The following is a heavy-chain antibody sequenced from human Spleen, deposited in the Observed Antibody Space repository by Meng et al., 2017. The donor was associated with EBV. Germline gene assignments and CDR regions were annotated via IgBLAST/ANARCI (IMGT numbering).Heavy chain of an antibody. D-gene: IGHD6-25*01. CDR3: ARQQGDSSDRWFDP. J-gene: IGHJ5*02. Sequence: LPRHESGPGLVKASDPLSLTCTVSGASITSTRYFWGWIRQPPGKGLEWIGNIYYHGNTYYNPSLKSRVSISIDTSKSQFSLRLTSVTAADTAVYYCARQQGDSSDRWFDPWGQGTLVTVSS. V-gene: IGHV4-39*01. CDR2: IYYHGNT. CDR1: GASITSTRYF.